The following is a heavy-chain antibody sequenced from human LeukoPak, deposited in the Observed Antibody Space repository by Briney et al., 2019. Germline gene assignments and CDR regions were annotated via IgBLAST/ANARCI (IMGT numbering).Heavy chain of an antibody. Sequence: GGSLRLSCAASAFTFRSYTMNWVRQAPGKGLEWVSSISSGSTYIYYADSLKGRFTISRDSAKSSLYLQMNSLKADDTAVYYCASSTAYDYYFNNWGQGTLVTVSS. D-gene: IGHD5-12*01. V-gene: IGHV3-21*01. CDR2: ISSGSTYI. CDR3: ASSTAYDYYFNN. J-gene: IGHJ4*02. CDR1: AFTFRSYT.